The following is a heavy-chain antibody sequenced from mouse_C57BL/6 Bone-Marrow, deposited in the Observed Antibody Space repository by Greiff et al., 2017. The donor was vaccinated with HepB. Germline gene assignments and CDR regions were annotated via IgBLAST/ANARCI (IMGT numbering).Heavy chain of an antibody. CDR1: GFTFSTYG. V-gene: IGHV5-6*01. J-gene: IGHJ3*01. CDR3: TRLAYYYDSEGFAY. CDR2: VSTGGGYT. Sequence: EVHLVESGGDLVKPGGSLKLSCAASGFTFSTYGMSWVRQTPDKRLEWVATVSTGGGYTYYPDSVTGRFTISRDNAKNTLYLQMSGLKSEDTAMFYCTRLAYYYDSEGFAYWGQGTLVTVSA. D-gene: IGHD1-1*01.